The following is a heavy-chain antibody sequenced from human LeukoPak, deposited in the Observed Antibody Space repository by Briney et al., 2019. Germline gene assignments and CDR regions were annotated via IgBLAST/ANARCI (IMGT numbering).Heavy chain of an antibody. Sequence: PGGSLRLSCAASGFTLSSYWMSWVRQAPGKGLEWVANIKQDGSEKYYVDSVKGRFTISRDNAKNSLYLQMNSLRAEDTAVYYCARDRGNGNFDYWGQGTLVTVSS. D-gene: IGHD1-26*01. CDR3: ARDRGNGNFDY. J-gene: IGHJ4*02. V-gene: IGHV3-7*01. CDR2: IKQDGSEK. CDR1: GFTLSSYW.